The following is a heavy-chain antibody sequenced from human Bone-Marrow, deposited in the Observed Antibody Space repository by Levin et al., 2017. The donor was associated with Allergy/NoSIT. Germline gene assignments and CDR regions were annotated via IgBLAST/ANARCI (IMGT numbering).Heavy chain of an antibody. CDR2: IRGSGGSS. CDR1: GFMFSSYA. V-gene: IGHV3-23*01. D-gene: IGHD3-3*01. J-gene: IGHJ4*02. Sequence: PGGSLRLSCAASGFMFSSYAMSWVRQVPGKGPEWVSGIRGSGGSSYYADSVKGRFTISRDNSKNTVYLQMNSLRAEDTAVYYCAKGHFGNYDFWSGSFDYWGQGTSVTVSS. CDR3: AKGHFGNYDFWSGSFDY.